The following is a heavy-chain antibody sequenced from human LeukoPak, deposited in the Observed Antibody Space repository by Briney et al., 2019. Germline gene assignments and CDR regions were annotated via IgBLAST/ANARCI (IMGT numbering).Heavy chain of an antibody. CDR2: LSGSGTAT. D-gene: IGHD2-21*01. J-gene: IGHJ6*03. CDR3: AKHLGSHSFLFYYMDV. Sequence: GGSLRLSCEASQFTFSRFAMSWIRQAPGTGLGWVSTLSGSGTATYYADSVKGGFTTSRDTAKDTLYLQMDTLRPDDPAVYYCAKHLGSHSFLFYYMDVWGTGTSVIVSS. CDR1: QFTFSRFA. V-gene: IGHV3-23*01.